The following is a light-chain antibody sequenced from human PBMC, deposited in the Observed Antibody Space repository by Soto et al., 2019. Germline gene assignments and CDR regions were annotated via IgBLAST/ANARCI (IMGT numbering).Light chain of an antibody. CDR1: QCSSSY. CDR3: QQLNSYPWT. Sequence: DIQLTQSPSFLSASVGDRVTITCRASQCSSSYLAWYQQKPGKAPKLLVYAASTLQSGVPSRFSGSGSGTEFTLTISSLQPEDFATYYCQQLNSYPWTFGQGTKVEIK. V-gene: IGKV1-9*01. J-gene: IGKJ1*01. CDR2: AAS.